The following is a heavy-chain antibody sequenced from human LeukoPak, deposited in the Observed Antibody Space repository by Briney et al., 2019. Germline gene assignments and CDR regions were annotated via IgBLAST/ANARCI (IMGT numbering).Heavy chain of an antibody. D-gene: IGHD3-22*01. CDR2: LNLKSGGT. V-gene: IGHV1-2*02. J-gene: IGHJ4*02. Sequence: ASVKVSCMPSGYTFTGYSIHTGRQTPGQGLECLCWLNLKSGGTDYAKKFQPRLTMTREPFISTDYLELSRLRSDDTAVYYCAREDSTGYSSLDYWGQGNLVTVSS. CDR1: GYTFTGYS. CDR3: AREDSTGYSSLDY.